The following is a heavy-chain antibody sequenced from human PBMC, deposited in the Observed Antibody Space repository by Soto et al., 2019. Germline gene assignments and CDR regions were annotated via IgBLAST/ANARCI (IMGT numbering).Heavy chain of an antibody. CDR1: GGSISSYY. CDR2: IYYSGST. CDR3: AGGEQQRVAY. J-gene: IGHJ4*02. V-gene: IGHV4-59*01. D-gene: IGHD6-13*01. Sequence: QVQLQESGPGLVKPSETLSLTCTVSGGSISSYYWSWIRQPPGKGLEWIGYIYYSGSTNYNPSLKSRVTISVDTARNQFSLKLSSVTAADPAVYYCAGGEQQRVAYWGQGTLVTVSS.